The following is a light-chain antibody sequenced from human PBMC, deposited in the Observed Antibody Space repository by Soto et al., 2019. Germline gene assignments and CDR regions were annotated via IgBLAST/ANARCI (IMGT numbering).Light chain of an antibody. V-gene: IGKV3-15*01. J-gene: IGKJ1*01. CDR1: QSLRSS. Sequence: EEVVTQWSDKVPVSLGERATIAGWASQSLRSSLAWYQQKPGQAPRLLIYDASTRATGIPARFGGSGSGTDFTLTIGGLQSEDFAVYYCQQYNNWPQTFGPGTKVDIK. CDR2: DAS. CDR3: QQYNNWPQT.